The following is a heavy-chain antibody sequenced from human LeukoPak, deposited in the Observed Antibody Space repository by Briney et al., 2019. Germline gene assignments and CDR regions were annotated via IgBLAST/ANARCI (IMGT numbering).Heavy chain of an antibody. J-gene: IGHJ6*02. CDR1: GFTFSSYA. D-gene: IGHD3-10*01. CDR3: AKDQGSGRGSYYYYGMDV. CDR2: ISGSGGST. V-gene: IGHV3-23*01. Sequence: GGSLRLSCAASGFTFSSYAMSWVRQAPGKGLEWVSAISGSGGSTYYADSVKGRLTISRDNAKNSLYLQMNSLRAEDTAIYYCAKDQGSGRGSYYYYGMDVWGQGTTVTVSS.